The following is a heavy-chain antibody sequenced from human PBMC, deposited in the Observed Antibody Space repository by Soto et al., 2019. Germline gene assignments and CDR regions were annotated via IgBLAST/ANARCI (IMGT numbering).Heavy chain of an antibody. CDR3: ARHNYDSSGYYHYYYGMDV. CDR2: INHSGST. D-gene: IGHD3-22*01. V-gene: IGHV4-34*01. J-gene: IGHJ6*02. Sequence: QVQLQQWGAGLLKPSETLSLTCAVYGGSGGSFSGYYWSWIRQPPGKGLEWIGEINHSGSTNYNPSRTSRVTISVDTSKNQFSLKLSSVTAADTAVYYCARHNYDSSGYYHYYYGMDVWGQGTTVTVSS. CDR1: GGSGGSFSGYY.